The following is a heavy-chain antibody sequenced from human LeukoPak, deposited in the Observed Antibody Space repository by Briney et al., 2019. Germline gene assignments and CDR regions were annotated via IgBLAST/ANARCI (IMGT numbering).Heavy chain of an antibody. J-gene: IGHJ4*02. CDR3: ALAFDYGGPFAY. V-gene: IGHV3-48*03. Sequence: GGSLRLSCTASRFTYSSHQMKWARQAPGKGLEWVSYISSSGNTKYYADSVRGRFTISRDNAKNSLYLQMNSLRAEDTAVYYCALAFDYGGPFAYWGQGTLVTVSS. CDR1: RFTYSSHQ. D-gene: IGHD4-23*01. CDR2: ISSSGNTK.